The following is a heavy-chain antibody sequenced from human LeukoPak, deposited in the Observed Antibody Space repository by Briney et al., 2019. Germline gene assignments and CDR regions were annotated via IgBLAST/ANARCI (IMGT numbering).Heavy chain of an antibody. J-gene: IGHJ6*03. Sequence: PGGSLRLSCAASGFTFSTYWMHWVRQVPGKGLVWVSRINMDGSSTNYADSVKGRFTISRDNAKSSLYLQMDSLRAEDTAVYYCARDPYSGNYGAYYYYYMDVWGKGTTVTISS. V-gene: IGHV3-74*01. CDR3: ARDPYSGNYGAYYYYYMDV. CDR1: GFTFSTYW. D-gene: IGHD1-26*01. CDR2: INMDGSST.